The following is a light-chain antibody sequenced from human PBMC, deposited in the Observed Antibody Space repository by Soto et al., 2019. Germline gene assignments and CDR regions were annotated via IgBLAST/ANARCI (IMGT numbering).Light chain of an antibody. CDR1: QSVSSNF. CDR3: QQYGSSPRT. J-gene: IGKJ4*01. Sequence: EIVLTQSPGTLSLSPGERATLSCRASQSVSSNFLAWYQQKPGQAPRLLIYGASTRATGIPDRFCGSGSGTDFTLTISRLEPEDFVVYYCQQYGSSPRTFVGGTKVEIK. CDR2: GAS. V-gene: IGKV3-20*01.